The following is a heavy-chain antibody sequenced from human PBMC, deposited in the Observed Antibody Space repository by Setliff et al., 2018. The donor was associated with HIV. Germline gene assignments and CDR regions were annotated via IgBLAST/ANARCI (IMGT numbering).Heavy chain of an antibody. CDR1: GLNLTNHW. J-gene: IGHJ4*02. V-gene: IGHV3-7*03. Sequence: LRLSCTASGLNLTNHWMAWVRQAPGKGLEWVANIKQDGTERYYVGSVRGRFTISRDNAKNSLYLQMNSLRAEDTAIYYCAKEVPYSNGFMYFDYWGQGTLVTVSS. CDR3: AKEVPYSNGFMYFDY. CDR2: IKQDGTER. D-gene: IGHD3-22*01.